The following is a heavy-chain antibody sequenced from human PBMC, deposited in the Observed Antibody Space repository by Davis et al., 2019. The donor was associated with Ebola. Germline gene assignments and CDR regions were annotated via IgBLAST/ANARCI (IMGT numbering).Heavy chain of an antibody. V-gene: IGHV3-23*01. CDR3: ARDARGWLQSSSDFDY. Sequence: ETLSLTCTVSGGSVSSGSYYWSWIRQPPGKGLEWVSAISGSGGSTHYADSVKGRFTISRDNYYKMVYLQMNSLRDEDTAVYYCARDARGWLQSSSDFDYWGQGTLVTVSS. CDR2: ISGSGGST. J-gene: IGHJ4*02. D-gene: IGHD5-24*01. CDR1: GGSVSSGSYY.